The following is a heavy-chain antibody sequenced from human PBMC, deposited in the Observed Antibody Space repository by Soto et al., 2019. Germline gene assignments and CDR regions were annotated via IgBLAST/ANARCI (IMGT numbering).Heavy chain of an antibody. D-gene: IGHD3-22*01. CDR3: EKDHYDSSGYFVSYYGMDV. J-gene: IGHJ6*02. V-gene: IGHV3-30*18. CDR1: GFTFSSYG. Sequence: ESGGGVVQPGRSLRLSCAASGFTFSSYGMHWVRQAPGKGLEWVAVISYDGSNKYYAESVKGRFTSSRDNYKNTLYLQLNSLRAEDTGVYYWEKDHYDSSGYFVSYYGMDVWGQGTTVTVYS. CDR2: ISYDGSNK.